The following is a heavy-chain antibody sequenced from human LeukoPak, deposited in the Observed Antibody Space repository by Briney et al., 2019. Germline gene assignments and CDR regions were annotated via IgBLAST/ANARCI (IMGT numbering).Heavy chain of an antibody. J-gene: IGHJ3*02. V-gene: IGHV1-8*01. D-gene: IGHD6-19*01. CDR2: MNPNSGNT. CDR3: ARVVAGYDAFDI. CDR1: GYTFTSYD. Sequence: ASVKASCKASGYTFTSYDINWVRQATGQGLEWMGWMNPNSGNTGYAQKFQGRVTMTRNTSISTAYMELSSLRSEDTAVYYCARVVAGYDAFDIWGQGTMVTVSS.